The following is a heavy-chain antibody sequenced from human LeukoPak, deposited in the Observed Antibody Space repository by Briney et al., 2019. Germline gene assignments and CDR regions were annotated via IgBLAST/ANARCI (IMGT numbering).Heavy chain of an antibody. CDR3: ARDGEQQLDGLFDY. J-gene: IGHJ4*02. Sequence: ASVKVTCKASGYTFTSYGISWVRQAPGQGLEWMGWISAYNGNTNYAQKLQGRVTMTTDTSTSTAYMELRSLRSDDTAVYYCARDGEQQLDGLFDYWGQGTLVTVSS. CDR1: GYTFTSYG. CDR2: ISAYNGNT. V-gene: IGHV1-18*01. D-gene: IGHD6-13*01.